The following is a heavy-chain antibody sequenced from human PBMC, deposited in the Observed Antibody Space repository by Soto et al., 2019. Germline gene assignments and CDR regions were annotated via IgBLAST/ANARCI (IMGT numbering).Heavy chain of an antibody. CDR3: ARFTNYDSSGYYGGYYGRDV. CDR1: GYSFTSYW. J-gene: IGHJ6*02. D-gene: IGHD3-22*01. CDR2: IYPGDSDT. V-gene: IGHV5-51*01. Sequence: GESLKISCKGSGYSFTSYWIGWVRQMPGKGLEWMGIIYPGDSDTRYSPSFQGQVTISADKSISTAYLQWSSLKASDTAMYYCARFTNYDSSGYYGGYYGRDVWDQGTTVTVSS.